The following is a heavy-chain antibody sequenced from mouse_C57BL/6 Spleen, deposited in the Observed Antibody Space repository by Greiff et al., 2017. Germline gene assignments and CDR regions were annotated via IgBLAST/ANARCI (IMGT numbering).Heavy chain of an antibody. CDR3: TLGEPFAY. CDR2: IYPGNSDT. J-gene: IGHJ3*01. Sequence: EVQLQQSGTVLARSGASVKLSCKTSGYTFTSYWMRWVKKRPGQGLEWKGAIYPGNSDTCYNQKFKGKATLTAVKSASTAYMELSSLTNEDSAVYYCTLGEPFAYWGQGTLVTVSA. D-gene: IGHD3-3*01. CDR1: GYTFTSYW. V-gene: IGHV1-5*01.